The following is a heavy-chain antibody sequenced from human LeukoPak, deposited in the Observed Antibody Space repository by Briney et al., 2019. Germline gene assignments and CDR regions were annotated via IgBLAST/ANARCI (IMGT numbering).Heavy chain of an antibody. D-gene: IGHD3-22*01. CDR2: VSAYNGNT. V-gene: IGHV1-18*01. CDR3: ASAPKPHTNYYDSSGYSVFGY. J-gene: IGHJ4*02. Sequence: ASVKVSCKASGYTFINYGLSWVRQAPGQGLEWMGWVSAYNGNTNYAQKFQGRVTITADESTSTAYMELSSLRSEDTAVYYCASAPKPHTNYYDSSGYSVFGYWGQGTLVTVSS. CDR1: GYTFINYG.